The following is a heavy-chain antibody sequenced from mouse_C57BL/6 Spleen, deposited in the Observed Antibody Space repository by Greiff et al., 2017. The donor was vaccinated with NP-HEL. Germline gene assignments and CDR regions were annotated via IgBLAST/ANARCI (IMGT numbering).Heavy chain of an antibody. V-gene: IGHV1-63*01. J-gene: IGHJ4*01. CDR2: IYPGGGYT. CDR1: GYTFTNYW. CDR3: ARGGDEAMDY. D-gene: IGHD3-3*01. Sequence: QVQLQQSGAELVRPGTSVKMSCKASGYTFTNYWIGWAKQRPGHGLEWIGDIYPGGGYTNYNEKFKGKATLTADKSSSTAYMQFSSLTSEDSAIYYCARGGDEAMDYWGQGTSVTVSS.